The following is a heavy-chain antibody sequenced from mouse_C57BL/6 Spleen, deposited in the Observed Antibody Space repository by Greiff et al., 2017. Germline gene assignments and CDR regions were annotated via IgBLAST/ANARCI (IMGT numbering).Heavy chain of an antibody. Sequence: VKLVESGPELVKPGASVKISCKASGYAFSSSWMNWVKQRPGKGLEWIGRIYPGDGDANYNEKFKGKATLTADKSSSTAYMQHSSLTSADSAVYYCARALDLMDYWGQGTSVTVSS. CDR2: IYPGDGDA. CDR1: GYAFSSSW. J-gene: IGHJ4*01. CDR3: ARALDLMDY. V-gene: IGHV1-82*01.